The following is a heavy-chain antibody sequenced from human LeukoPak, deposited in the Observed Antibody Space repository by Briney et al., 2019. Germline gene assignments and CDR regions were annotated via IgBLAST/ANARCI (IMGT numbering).Heavy chain of an antibody. V-gene: IGHV4-34*01. CDR1: GGSFSGYY. CDR3: ARSNWNYGPDFDY. D-gene: IGHD1-7*01. J-gene: IGHJ4*02. CDR2: INHSGST. Sequence: PSETLSLTCAVYGGSFSGYYWSWIRQPPGKGLEWIGEINHSGSTNYNPSLKSRVTISVDTSKNQFSLKLSSVTAADTAVYYCARSNWNYGPDFDYWGQGTLVTVSS.